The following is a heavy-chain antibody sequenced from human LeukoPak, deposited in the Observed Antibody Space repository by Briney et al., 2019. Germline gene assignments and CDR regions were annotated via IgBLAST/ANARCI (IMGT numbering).Heavy chain of an antibody. V-gene: IGHV3-48*01. D-gene: IGHD4-17*01. CDR3: ARDVGVYGDYAILGY. CDR1: GFTFSSYA. J-gene: IGHJ4*02. CDR2: ISSNSRTI. Sequence: GGSLRLSCAASGFTFSSYAMNWVRQAPGKGLEWISFISSNSRTILYTDSVKGRFTSSRDNAKNSLYLQMNNLRVEDPAVYYCARDVGVYGDYAILGYWGQGTLVTASS.